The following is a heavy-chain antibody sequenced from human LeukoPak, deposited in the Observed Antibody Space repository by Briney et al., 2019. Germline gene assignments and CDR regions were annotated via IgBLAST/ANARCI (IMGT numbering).Heavy chain of an antibody. CDR3: ARDQCSTTTCYRDDYYYYYMDV. D-gene: IGHD2-2*02. J-gene: IGHJ6*03. CDR2: ISHDGSNE. Sequence: GSLRLSCSVSGFTFSNYGIHWVRQAPGKGLEWVAVISHDGSNENYADSVKGRFTISRDNSKSTVHLQMSSLRAEDTAVYYCARDQCSTTTCYRDDYYYYYMDVWGKGTTVTVSS. V-gene: IGHV3-30*15. CDR1: GFTFSNYG.